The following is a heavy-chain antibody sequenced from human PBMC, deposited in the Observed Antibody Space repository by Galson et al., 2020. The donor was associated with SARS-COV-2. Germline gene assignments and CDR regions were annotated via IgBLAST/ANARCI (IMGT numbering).Heavy chain of an antibody. V-gene: IGHV3-23*01. J-gene: IGHJ5*02. D-gene: IGHD3-10*01. CDR2: IVSGGDVT. CDR3: AKEGEGFGKSGWFDP. Sequence: GGSLSLSCTVSRFSIRNYAMNWIRQAPGTGLEWVATIVSGGDVTYYADPVKGRFTISRDNTNNILFLQMTRLRADDTDIYYCAKEGEGFGKSGWFDPWGQGTLVTVSS. CDR1: RFSIRNYA.